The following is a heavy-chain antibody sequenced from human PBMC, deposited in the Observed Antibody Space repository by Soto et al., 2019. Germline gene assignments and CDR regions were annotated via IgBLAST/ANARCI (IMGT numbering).Heavy chain of an antibody. D-gene: IGHD1-26*01. V-gene: IGHV3-53*02. CDR2: IYSPGST. CDR1: GFTVSSSY. J-gene: IGHJ4*02. CDR3: ARGLVGATTAFDC. Sequence: EVQVVETGGGLIQSGGSLRLSCAASGFTVSSSYMSWVRQAPGKGLEWVSTIYSPGSTYYADSVKGRFTISRDNSKNTLYLQMNSLSAEDTAVYYCARGLVGATTAFDCWGQGTLVTVSS.